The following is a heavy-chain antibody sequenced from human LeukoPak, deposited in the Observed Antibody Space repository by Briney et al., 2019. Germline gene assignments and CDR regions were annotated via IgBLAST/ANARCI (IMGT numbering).Heavy chain of an antibody. J-gene: IGHJ4*02. D-gene: IGHD3-22*01. CDR3: AQGSGQYYEY. CDR1: GFTFSNYV. Sequence: GGSLRLSCAASGFTFSNYVMGWVRQAPGKGLEWVGRIKSKSAGGTTDFAAPVKGRFTISRDDSKNTLYLQMNSLTSEDTAVYYCAQGSGQYYEYWGQGTLVTVSS. CDR2: IKSKSAGGTT. V-gene: IGHV3-15*01.